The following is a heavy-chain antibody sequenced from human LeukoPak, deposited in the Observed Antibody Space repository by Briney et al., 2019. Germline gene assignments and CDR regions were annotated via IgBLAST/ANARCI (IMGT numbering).Heavy chain of an antibody. CDR1: GFTFSSYG. V-gene: IGHV3-30*02. CDR3: ASTDRGIAARRDYYYYGMDV. D-gene: IGHD6-6*01. J-gene: IGHJ6*02. CDR2: IRYDGSNK. Sequence: GGSLRLSCAASGFTFSSYGMHWVRQAPGKGLEWVAFIRYDGSNKYYADSVKGRFTISRDNSKNTLYLQMNSLRAEDTAVYYCASTDRGIAARRDYYYYGMDVWGQGTTVTVSS.